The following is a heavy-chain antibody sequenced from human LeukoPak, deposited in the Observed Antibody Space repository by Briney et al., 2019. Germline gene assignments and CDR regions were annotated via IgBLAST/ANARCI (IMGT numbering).Heavy chain of an antibody. Sequence: GGSLRLSXAASGFTFTNAWMSWVRQAPGKGLEWVGRIKSKTDGGTTEYAAPVKGRFSISRDDSENTLYLQMNSLKTEDTAVYYCTTAPAAYTFDYWGQGTLVTVSS. CDR2: IKSKTDGGTT. CDR1: GFTFTNAW. D-gene: IGHD2-2*01. V-gene: IGHV3-15*01. CDR3: TTAPAAYTFDY. J-gene: IGHJ4*02.